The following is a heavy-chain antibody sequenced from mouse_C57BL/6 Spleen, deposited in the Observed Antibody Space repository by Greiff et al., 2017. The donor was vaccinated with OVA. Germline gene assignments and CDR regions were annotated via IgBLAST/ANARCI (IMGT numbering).Heavy chain of an antibody. J-gene: IGHJ4*01. CDR1: GYTFTSYW. CDR2: IHPNSGST. V-gene: IGHV1-64*01. Sequence: QVQLQQPGAELVKPGASVKLSCKASGYTFTSYWMHWVTQRPGQGLEWIGMIHPNSGSTNYNEKFKSKATLTVDKSSSTAYMQLSSLTSEDSAVYYCAGHYYGTPYYAMDYWGQGTSVTVSS. D-gene: IGHD1-1*01. CDR3: AGHYYGTPYYAMDY.